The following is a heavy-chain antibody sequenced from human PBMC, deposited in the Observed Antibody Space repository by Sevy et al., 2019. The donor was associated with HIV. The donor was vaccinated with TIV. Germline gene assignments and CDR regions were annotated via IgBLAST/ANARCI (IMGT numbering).Heavy chain of an antibody. J-gene: IGHJ4*02. CDR2: IWCDGSNK. CDR3: ARDPDYGGNSAFDY. CDR1: GFTFSSYG. V-gene: IGHV3-33*01. Sequence: GGSLRLSCAASGFTFSSYGMHWVRQAPGKGLEWVAVIWCDGSNKYYADSVKGRFTISRDNSKNTLYLQMNSLRAEDTAVYYCARDPDYGGNSAFDYWGQGTLVTVSS. D-gene: IGHD4-17*01.